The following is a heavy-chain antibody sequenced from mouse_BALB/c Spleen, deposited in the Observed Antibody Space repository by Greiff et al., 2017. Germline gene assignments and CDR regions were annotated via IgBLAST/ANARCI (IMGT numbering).Heavy chain of an antibody. CDR1: GYTFTSYC. J-gene: IGHJ3*01. CDR3: ARGGSDTWVAY. D-gene: IGHD1-3*01. CDR2: IKPSNGRT. Sequence: QVQLQQPGAELVKPGASVKLSCTASGYTFTSYCMHWVKQMPGHGLEWIGEIKPSNGRTNYNEKFKSKATLTVDKSSSTAYMQLSSLTSEDSAVYYGARGGSDTWVAYWGQGKLVT. V-gene: IGHV1S81*02.